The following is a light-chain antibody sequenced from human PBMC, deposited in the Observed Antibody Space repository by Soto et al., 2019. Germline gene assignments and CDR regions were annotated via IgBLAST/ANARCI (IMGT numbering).Light chain of an antibody. CDR3: SSFAPSNTWV. CDR2: EVT. Sequence: QSALTQPPSASGSPGRSVTISCTGTSSDVGAYNYVSWYQQHAGKAPKLVIYEVTKRPSGVPDRFSGSKSANTASLTVSGLQAEDEADYYCSSFAPSNTWVFGGGTKLTVL. CDR1: SSDVGAYNY. J-gene: IGLJ3*02. V-gene: IGLV2-8*01.